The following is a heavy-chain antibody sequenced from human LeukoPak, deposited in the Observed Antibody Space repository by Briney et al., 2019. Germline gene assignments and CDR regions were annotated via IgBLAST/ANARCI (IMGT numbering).Heavy chain of an antibody. CDR1: GGSISSGGYY. J-gene: IGHJ4*02. V-gene: IGHV4-31*03. CDR2: IYYSGST. CDR3: ARDSPAAPFDY. Sequence: SETLSLTCTVSGGSISSGGYYWSWIRQHPGKGLEWIGYIYYSGSTYYNPSLKSRVTISVDTSKNQFSLKLSSATAADTAVYYCARDSPAAPFDYWGQGTLVTVSS.